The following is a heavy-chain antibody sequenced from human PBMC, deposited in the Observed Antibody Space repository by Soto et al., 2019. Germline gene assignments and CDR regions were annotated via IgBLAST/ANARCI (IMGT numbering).Heavy chain of an antibody. CDR3: ARGNFAYYYYHMDV. J-gene: IGHJ6*03. V-gene: IGHV3-9*01. CDR2: ISWNSGDI. CDR1: GFTFDDYA. Sequence: EVQLVESGGGLVHPGRSLRLSCAASGFTFDDYAMHWVRQAPGKGLEWVSSISWNSGDIGYADSVKGRFTISSDNAKNALYLQMHSLRAEDTALYYCARGNFAYYYYHMDVWGKGTTVTVSS.